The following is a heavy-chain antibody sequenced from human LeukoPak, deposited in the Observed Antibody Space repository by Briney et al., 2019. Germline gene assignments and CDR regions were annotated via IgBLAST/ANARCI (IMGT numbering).Heavy chain of an antibody. CDR2: ISYDGSNK. D-gene: IGHD6-13*01. J-gene: IGHJ4*02. CDR3: ARDTSSWYRTYFDY. CDR1: GFTFSSYA. Sequence: GGSLRLSCAASGFTFSSYAMHWIRQAPGKGLEWVAVISYDGSNKYYADSVKGRFTISRDNSKNTLYLQMNSLRAEDTAVYYCARDTSSWYRTYFDYWGQGTLVTVSS. V-gene: IGHV3-30*04.